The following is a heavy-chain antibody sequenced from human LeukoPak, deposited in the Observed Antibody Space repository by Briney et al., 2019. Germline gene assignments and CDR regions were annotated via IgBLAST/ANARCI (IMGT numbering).Heavy chain of an antibody. D-gene: IGHD3-10*01. CDR1: GYTFTSYY. CDR2: INPSGGST. Sequence: ASVKVSCKASGYTFTSYYMHWVRQAPGQGLEWMGIINPSGGSTSYAQKFQGRVTMTRDMSTSTVYMELRSLRSDDTAVYYCAREVVVRGVIVYYFDYWGQGTLVTVSS. V-gene: IGHV1-46*01. CDR3: AREVVVRGVIVYYFDY. J-gene: IGHJ4*02.